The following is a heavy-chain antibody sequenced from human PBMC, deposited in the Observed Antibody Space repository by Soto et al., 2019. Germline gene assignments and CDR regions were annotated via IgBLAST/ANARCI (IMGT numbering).Heavy chain of an antibody. CDR1: GYIFPSYG. D-gene: IGHD6-19*01. J-gene: IGHJ4*02. V-gene: IGHV1-18*01. CDR3: VRDGGGWPDS. CDR2: ISAHNGNT. Sequence: QVHMVQSGAEVKKPGASVKVSCKASGYIFPSYGISWVRQAPGQGLVWMGWISAHNGNTKYAQKFQGRVTMTTDTTKSPAHMELRGLRSDDTAVYYCVRDGGGWPDSWGQGTLVTVSS.